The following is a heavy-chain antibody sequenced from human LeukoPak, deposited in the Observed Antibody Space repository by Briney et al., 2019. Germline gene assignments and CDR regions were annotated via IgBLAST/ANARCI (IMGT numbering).Heavy chain of an antibody. CDR3: ARVGEGGGSYQFSLDYYYYYYMDV. D-gene: IGHD1-26*01. J-gene: IGHJ6*03. CDR2: INPNSGGT. CDR1: GYTFTGYY. Sequence: VSVKVSCKASGYTFTGYYMHWVRQAPGQGLEWMGWINPNSGGTNYAQKFQGRVTMTRDTSISTAYMELSRLRSDDTAVYYCARVGEGGGSYQFSLDYYYYYYMDVWGKGTTVTISS. V-gene: IGHV1-2*02.